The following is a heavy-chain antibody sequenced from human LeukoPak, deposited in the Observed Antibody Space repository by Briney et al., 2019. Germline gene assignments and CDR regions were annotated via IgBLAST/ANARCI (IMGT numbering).Heavy chain of an antibody. CDR2: VYYSGST. CDR1: GGSVSSYY. Sequence: SETLSLTCTVSGGSVSSYYWSWIRQPPGKGLEWIGYVYYSGSTNYNPSLKSRVTISVDTSKNQFSLKLSSVTAADTAVYYCARGGRLRFLEWLPRDDAFDIWGQGTMVIVSS. CDR3: ARGGRLRFLEWLPRDDAFDI. V-gene: IGHV4-59*02. D-gene: IGHD3-3*01. J-gene: IGHJ3*02.